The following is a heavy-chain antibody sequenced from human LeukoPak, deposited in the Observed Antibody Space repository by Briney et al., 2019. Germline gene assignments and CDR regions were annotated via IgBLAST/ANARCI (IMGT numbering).Heavy chain of an antibody. V-gene: IGHV3-33*01. J-gene: IGHJ6*02. D-gene: IGHD2-2*01. CDR3: ARVRAGYCTSTSCYTGMDV. Sequence: GGSLRLSCAASGFTFSSYGMHWVRQAPGKGLEWVAVIWYDGTNKYYGDSVKGRFTISRDNSKNTVFLQMNSLRAEDTAVYYCARVRAGYCTSTSCYTGMDVWGQGTTVTVSS. CDR1: GFTFSSYG. CDR2: IWYDGTNK.